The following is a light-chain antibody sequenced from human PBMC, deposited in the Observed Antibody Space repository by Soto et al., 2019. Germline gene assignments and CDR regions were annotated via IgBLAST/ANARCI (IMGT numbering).Light chain of an antibody. J-gene: IGKJ4*01. V-gene: IGKV3-11*01. CDR3: QQRANWLT. Sequence: EIVLTQSPATLSLARGERVTLSCRASQSIGRYLAWYQHKPGQAPRLLIYDASNRATGIPARFSGSGSGTDFTLTISSLEPEDFADYYCQQRANWLTVGGGTKVEIK. CDR2: DAS. CDR1: QSIGRY.